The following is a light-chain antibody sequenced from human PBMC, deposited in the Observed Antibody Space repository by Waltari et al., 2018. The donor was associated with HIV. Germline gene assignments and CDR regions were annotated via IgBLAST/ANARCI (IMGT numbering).Light chain of an antibody. CDR3: QQYYSTPRT. V-gene: IGKV4-1*01. CDR2: WAS. CDR1: QSVLYSSNSKNY. J-gene: IGKJ4*01. Sequence: NVLTQSRYSLTVAVGERATLTSKSLQSVLYSSNSKNYLAWYQQKPGQPPKLLIYWASTRESGVPDRFSGSGSGTDFTLTISSLQAEDVAVYYCQQYYSTPRTFGGGTKVEIK.